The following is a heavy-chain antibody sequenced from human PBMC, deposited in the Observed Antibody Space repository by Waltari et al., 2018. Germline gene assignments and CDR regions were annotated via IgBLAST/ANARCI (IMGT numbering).Heavy chain of an antibody. CDR2: IYYSGTP. D-gene: IGHD2-2*01. CDR3: ARGLGYCSSNRCFDAFDI. CDR1: GGSISSYY. Sequence: QVQLQESGPGLVKPSETLSLTCTVSGGSISSYYWAWIRQPPGKGLDWIGYIYYSGTPNYDPPLKSRVTISVDTSKNQFSLKLSSVTAADTAVYYCARGLGYCSSNRCFDAFDIWGQGTMVTVSS. V-gene: IGHV4-59*01. J-gene: IGHJ3*02.